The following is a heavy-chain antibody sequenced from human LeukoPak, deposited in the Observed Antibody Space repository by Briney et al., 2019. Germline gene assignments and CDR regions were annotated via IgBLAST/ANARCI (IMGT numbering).Heavy chain of an antibody. J-gene: IGHJ4*02. Sequence: SETLSLTCTVSGGSISSYYWSWIRQPPGKGLEWIGYIYYSGSTNYNPSLKSRVTISVDTSKNQFSLKLSSVTAADTAVYYCARDVGGYGDYAGPIPYFDYWGQGTLVTVSS. V-gene: IGHV4-59*01. CDR1: GGSISSYY. CDR2: IYYSGST. CDR3: ARDVGGYGDYAGPIPYFDY. D-gene: IGHD4-17*01.